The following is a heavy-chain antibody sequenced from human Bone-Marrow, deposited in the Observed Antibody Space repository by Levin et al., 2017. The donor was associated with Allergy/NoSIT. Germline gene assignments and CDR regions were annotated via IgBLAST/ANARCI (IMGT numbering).Heavy chain of an antibody. Sequence: GGSLRLSCAASGFTFSSYGMHWVRQAPGKGLEWVAVISYDGSNKYYADSVKGRFTISRDNSKNTLYLQMNSLRAEDTAVYYCAREYYDFWSGYYEYFDYWGQGTLVTVSS. CDR2: ISYDGSNK. CDR1: GFTFSSYG. CDR3: AREYYDFWSGYYEYFDY. D-gene: IGHD3-3*01. V-gene: IGHV3-30*03. J-gene: IGHJ4*02.